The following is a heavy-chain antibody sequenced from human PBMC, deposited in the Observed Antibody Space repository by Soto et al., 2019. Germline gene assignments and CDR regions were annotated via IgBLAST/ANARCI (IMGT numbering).Heavy chain of an antibody. V-gene: IGHV4-34*01. J-gene: IGHJ6*02. CDR3: ARGGVTMVRGVNLYYYYYGMDV. CDR2: INHSGST. D-gene: IGHD3-10*01. CDR1: GGSFSGYY. Sequence: SETLSLTCAVYGGSFSGYYWSWIRQPPGKGLEWIGEINHSGSTNYNPSLKSRVTISVDTSKNQFSLKLSSVTAADTAVYYCARGGVTMVRGVNLYYYYYGMDVWGQGTTVTVS.